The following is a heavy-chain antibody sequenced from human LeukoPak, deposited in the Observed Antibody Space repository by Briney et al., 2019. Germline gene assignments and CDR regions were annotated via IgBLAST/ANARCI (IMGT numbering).Heavy chain of an antibody. J-gene: IGHJ4*02. CDR2: ISGSGGST. D-gene: IGHD5-24*01. Sequence: GGSLRLSCAASGFTFSSYAMSWVRQAPGKGLEWVSAISGSGGSTYYADSVKGRFTISRDNSKNTLYLQMNSLRAEDMAVYYCARDAGEMATIGVFDYWGQGTLVTVSS. CDR3: ARDAGEMATIGVFDY. CDR1: GFTFSSYA. V-gene: IGHV3-23*01.